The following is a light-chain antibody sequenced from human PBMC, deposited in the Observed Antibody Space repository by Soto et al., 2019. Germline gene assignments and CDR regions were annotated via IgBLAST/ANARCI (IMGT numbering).Light chain of an antibody. CDR2: EGS. CDR3: CSYAGSSTYVV. J-gene: IGLJ2*01. V-gene: IGLV2-23*01. Sequence: QPVLTQPPSASGSPGQSVTISCTGTSSDVGSYNLVSWYQQHPGKAPKLMIYEGSKRPSGVSNRFSGSKSGNTASLTISGLQAEDEADYYCCSYAGSSTYVVFGGGTKLTVL. CDR1: SSDVGSYNL.